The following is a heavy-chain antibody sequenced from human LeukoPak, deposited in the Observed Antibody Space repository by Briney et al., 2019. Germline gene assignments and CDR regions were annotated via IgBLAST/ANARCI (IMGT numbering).Heavy chain of an antibody. Sequence: PGGSLRLSCTASGFTFNNYAMTWVRQAPGKGLEWVSAITGSGAYTNYADSVKGRFTISRDNSKNTIFLQMNSLTAEDTAVYYCARARSGESSSRYYFDYWGQGTLVTVSS. J-gene: IGHJ4*02. D-gene: IGHD6-13*01. CDR1: GFTFNNYA. CDR2: ITGSGAYT. V-gene: IGHV3-23*01. CDR3: ARARSGESSSRYYFDY.